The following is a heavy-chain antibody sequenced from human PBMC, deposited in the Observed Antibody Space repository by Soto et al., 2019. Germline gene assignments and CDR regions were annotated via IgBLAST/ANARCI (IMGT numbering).Heavy chain of an antibody. CDR3: ARGVLNYDFWSGYYNYYYYGMDV. D-gene: IGHD3-3*01. Sequence: PSETLSLTCTVSGGSISSGGYYWSWIRQHPGKGLEWIGYIYYSGSTYYNPSLKSRVTISVDTSKNQFSLKLSSVTAADTAVYYCARGVLNYDFWSGYYNYYYYGMDVWGQGTTVTV. CDR1: GGSISSGGYY. CDR2: IYYSGST. V-gene: IGHV4-31*03. J-gene: IGHJ6*02.